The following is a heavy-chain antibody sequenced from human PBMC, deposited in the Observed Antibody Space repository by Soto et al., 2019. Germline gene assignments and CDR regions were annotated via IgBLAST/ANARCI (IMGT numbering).Heavy chain of an antibody. CDR1: GGSMSSGGYY. V-gene: IGHV4-31*02. D-gene: IGHD4-17*01. CDR2: IYYSGST. J-gene: IGHJ4*02. CDR3: ARSSQSTVTNFDY. Sequence: PSETLSLTCPVSGGSMSSGGYYWGWIRQHPGKGLEWIGYIYYSGSTYYNPSLKSRVTISVDTSKNQFSLKLSSVTAADTAVYYCARSSQSTVTNFDYWGQGTLVTVS.